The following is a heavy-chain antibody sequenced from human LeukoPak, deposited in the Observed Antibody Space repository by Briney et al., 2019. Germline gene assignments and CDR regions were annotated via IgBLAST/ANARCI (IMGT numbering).Heavy chain of an antibody. V-gene: IGHV3-74*01. CDR2: INDDGSDT. CDR1: GFTFKLYW. J-gene: IGHJ3*02. CDR3: AAEHDGFDI. Sequence: PAGGSLRLSCAVSGFTFKLYWMHWVRQAPGKGPVWVSRINDDGSDTTYADSVKGRFTISRDDAKNMLFLQMNSLRADDTAVYYCAAEHDGFDIWGQGTMVTVSS.